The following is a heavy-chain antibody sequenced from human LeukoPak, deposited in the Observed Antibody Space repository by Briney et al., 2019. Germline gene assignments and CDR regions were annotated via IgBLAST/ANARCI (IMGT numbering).Heavy chain of an antibody. V-gene: IGHV4-59*01. CDR2: IYYSGRT. CDR3: ASRKLGNDY. Sequence: SETLSLTCAVYGGSFSGYYWSWIRQPPGKGLEWIGYIYYSGRTSYNPSLKSRVTISADTSKNQFSLNLSSVTAADTAVYYCASRKLGNDYWGQGTLVTVSS. D-gene: IGHD7-27*01. CDR1: GGSFSGYY. J-gene: IGHJ4*02.